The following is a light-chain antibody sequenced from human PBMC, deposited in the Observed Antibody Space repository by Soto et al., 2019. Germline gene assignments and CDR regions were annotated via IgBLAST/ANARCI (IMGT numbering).Light chain of an antibody. CDR1: QIVPNDY. CDR2: STS. J-gene: IGKJ4*01. Sequence: EIVLTQSPGTLSLSPGEGATLSCRASQIVPNDYLAWYQQIPGQPPRLLIYSTSSRAPGIPDRFSARRSGIDFTLTISRLEPDDFAVYYCQAYDVSVTFGGGTRVEIK. V-gene: IGKV3-20*01. CDR3: QAYDVSVT.